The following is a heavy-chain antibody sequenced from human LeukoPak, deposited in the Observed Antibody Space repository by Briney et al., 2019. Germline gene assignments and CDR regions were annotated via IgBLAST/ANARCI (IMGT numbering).Heavy chain of an antibody. V-gene: IGHV3-30*18. D-gene: IGHD6-13*01. CDR3: AKDGAAVKPYYFDY. CDR2: ISYDGSNK. J-gene: IGHJ4*02. CDR1: GFTFSSYG. Sequence: PGRSLRLSCAASGFTFSSYGMHWVRQAPGKGLEWVAVISYDGSNKCYADSVKGRFTISRDNSKNTLYLQMNSLRAEDTAVYYCAKDGAAVKPYYFDYWGQGTLVTVSS.